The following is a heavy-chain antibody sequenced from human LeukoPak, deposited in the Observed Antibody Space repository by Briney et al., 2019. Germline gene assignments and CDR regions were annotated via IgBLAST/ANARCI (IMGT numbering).Heavy chain of an antibody. CDR2: TYYRTKWYN. CDR1: GDTVSSNSAA. CDR3: ARDGGLGTKNWFDP. V-gene: IGHV6-1*01. D-gene: IGHD1-7*01. J-gene: IGHJ5*02. Sequence: KTSQTLSLTCAISGDTVSSNSAAWDWIRQSPWRGLEWLRRTYYRTKWYNEYALSVKSRITITPDTSKNQFSLQMNSVTPEDTAVYYCARDGGLGTKNWFDPWGQGTLVTVSS.